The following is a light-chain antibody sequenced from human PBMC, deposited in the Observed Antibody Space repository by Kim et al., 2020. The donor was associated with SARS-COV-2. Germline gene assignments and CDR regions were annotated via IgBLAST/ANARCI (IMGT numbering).Light chain of an antibody. CDR3: QSFDISLSGYV. J-gene: IGLJ1*01. Sequence: RVTISGAGTSSKIGAGQDVHWYQQLPGTAPKLLIYGNSNRPSGVPDRFSGSESGTSASLAISGLQAEDEADYYCQSFDISLSGYVFGTGTKVTVL. CDR1: SSKIGAGQD. V-gene: IGLV1-40*01. CDR2: GNS.